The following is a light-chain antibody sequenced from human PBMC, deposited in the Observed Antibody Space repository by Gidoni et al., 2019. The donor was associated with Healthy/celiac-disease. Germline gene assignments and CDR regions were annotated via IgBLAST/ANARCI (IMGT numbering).Light chain of an antibody. Sequence: SYVLTQPPSVSVAPGQTARITCGGNNIGSKSVHWYQQKPGQAPVLVVYDDSDWPSGIPKRFSGSNSGNTATLTISRVEAGDEADYYCQVWDSSSDHRGVVFGGGTKLTVL. J-gene: IGLJ2*01. CDR3: QVWDSSSDHRGVV. V-gene: IGLV3-21*02. CDR1: NIGSKS. CDR2: DDS.